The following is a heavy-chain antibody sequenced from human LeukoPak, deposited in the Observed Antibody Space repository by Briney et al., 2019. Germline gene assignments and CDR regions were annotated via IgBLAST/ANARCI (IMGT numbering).Heavy chain of an antibody. CDR2: ISSSSSYI. CDR1: GFTFSSYS. V-gene: IGHV3-21*01. J-gene: IGHJ5*02. Sequence: PGGSLRLSCAASGFTFSSYSMNWVRQAPGKGLEWVSSISSSSSYIYYADSVKGRFTISRDNAKNSLYLQMNSLRAEDTAVYYCAKRGRSGWSGNWFDPWGQGTLVTVSS. D-gene: IGHD6-19*01. CDR3: AKRGRSGWSGNWFDP.